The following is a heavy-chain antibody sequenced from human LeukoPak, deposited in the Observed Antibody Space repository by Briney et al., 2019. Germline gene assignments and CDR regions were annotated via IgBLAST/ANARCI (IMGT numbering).Heavy chain of an antibody. D-gene: IGHD3-22*01. Sequence: PSETLSLTCTVSGGSISSSNYYWGWIRQPPGKGLEWIGSIYYSGSTYYNPSLKSRVTISVDTSKNQFFLNLSSVTAADTAVYYCAGLVGRYSSGLYYYYFDYWGQGTLVTVSS. J-gene: IGHJ4*02. V-gene: IGHV4-39*07. CDR2: IYYSGST. CDR3: AGLVGRYSSGLYYYYFDY. CDR1: GGSISSSNYY.